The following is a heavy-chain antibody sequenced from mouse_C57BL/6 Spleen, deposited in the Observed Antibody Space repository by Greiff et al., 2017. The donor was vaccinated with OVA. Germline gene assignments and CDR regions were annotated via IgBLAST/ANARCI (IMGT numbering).Heavy chain of an antibody. D-gene: IGHD1-1*01. CDR3: AREGVVPYFDY. J-gene: IGHJ2*01. CDR1: GYTFTSYW. CDR2: IDPSDSYT. V-gene: IGHV1-59*01. Sequence: QVHVKQPGAELVRPGTSVKLSCKASGYTFTSYWMHWVKQRPGQGLEWIGVIDPSDSYTNYNQKFKGKATLTVDTSSSTAYMQLSSLTSEDSAVYYCAREGVVPYFDYWGKGTTLTVSS.